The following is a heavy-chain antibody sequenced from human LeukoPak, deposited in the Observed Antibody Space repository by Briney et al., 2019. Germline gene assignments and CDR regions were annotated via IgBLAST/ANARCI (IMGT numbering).Heavy chain of an antibody. J-gene: IGHJ4*02. CDR2: INPDSGFT. V-gene: IGHV1-2*02. CDR1: GYKFTDDY. Sequence: ASVKVFCKASGYKFTDDYMHWVRQAPGQGLEFMGWINPDSGFTNYAQKFKGRATMTRDTSISTAYLEVRSLTSDDTAVYYCAPTAEAYTSWWKVWGQGTLVTVSS. CDR3: APTAEAYTSWWKV. D-gene: IGHD3-16*01.